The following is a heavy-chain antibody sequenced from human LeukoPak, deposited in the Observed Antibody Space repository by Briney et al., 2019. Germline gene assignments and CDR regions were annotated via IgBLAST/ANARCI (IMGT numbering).Heavy chain of an antibody. CDR3: ARSMTTVTTFGY. Sequence: SETLSLTCTVSGGSISSYYWSWIRQPPGKGLEWIGYIYYSGSTNYNPSLKSRVTISVDTSKNQFSLKLSSVTAADTAVYYCARSMTTVTTFGYWGQGTLVTVSS. CDR1: GGSISSYY. V-gene: IGHV4-59*08. CDR2: IYYSGST. D-gene: IGHD4-17*01. J-gene: IGHJ4*02.